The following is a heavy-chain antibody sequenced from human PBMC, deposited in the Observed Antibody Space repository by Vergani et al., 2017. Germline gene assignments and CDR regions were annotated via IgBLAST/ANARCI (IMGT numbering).Heavy chain of an antibody. J-gene: IGHJ6*02. D-gene: IGHD2/OR15-2a*01. CDR3: ANSVIAGNVGVAYFGMDV. Sequence: QVQLVESGGGVVQPGGSLRLSCGASGFTFSNYGMHWVRQAPGKGLEWVTFIRYDGSSEYYGDSVKGRFTISRDKSQSTVNLQMNSLRTEDTAVYFCANSVIAGNVGVAYFGMDVWGRGTTVTVSS. CDR1: GFTFSNYG. V-gene: IGHV3-30*02. CDR2: IRYDGSSE.